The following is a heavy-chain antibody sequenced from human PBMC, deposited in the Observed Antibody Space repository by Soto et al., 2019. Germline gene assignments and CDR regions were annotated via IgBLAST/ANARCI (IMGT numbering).Heavy chain of an antibody. CDR2: IMPIFGTA. CDR1: GGTFSSYA. D-gene: IGHD2-2*01. V-gene: IGHV1-69*06. Sequence: SCKASGGTFSSYAISWVRQPPGQGLEWMGGIMPIFGTANYAQKFQGRVTITADKSTSTAYRELSRLRSEDTAVYYSARGVIGECISTSCPREYFQRWGQGTLVTVSS. CDR3: ARGVIGECISTSCPREYFQR. J-gene: IGHJ1*01.